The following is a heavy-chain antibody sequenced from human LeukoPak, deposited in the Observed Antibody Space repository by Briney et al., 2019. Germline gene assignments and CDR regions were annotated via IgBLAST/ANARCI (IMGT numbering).Heavy chain of an antibody. D-gene: IGHD4-23*01. J-gene: IGHJ4*02. CDR3: AREDGNSIIDY. CDR1: GGSFSGYY. V-gene: IGHV4-34*01. Sequence: SETLSLTCAVYGGSFSGYYWSWIRQPPGKGLEWIGEINHSGSTNCNPSLKSRVTISVDTSKNQFSLKLSSVTAADTAVYYCAREDGNSIIDYWGQGTLVTVSS. CDR2: INHSGST.